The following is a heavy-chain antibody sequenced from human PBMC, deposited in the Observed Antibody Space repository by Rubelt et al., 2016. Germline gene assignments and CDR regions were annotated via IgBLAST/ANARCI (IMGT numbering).Heavy chain of an antibody. J-gene: IGHJ4*02. CDR3: ARDLWFGELLFLYYFDY. D-gene: IGHD3-10*01. CDR1: GFTFSSYA. Sequence: QVQLVESGGGVVQPGRSLRLSCAASGFTFSSYAMHWVRQAPGKGLEWVAVISYDGSNKYYADSVKGRFTVSRDNSKNTLYLQMNSLRAEDTAVYYCARDLWFGELLFLYYFDYWGQGTLVTVSS. V-gene: IGHV3-30*14. CDR2: ISYDGSNK.